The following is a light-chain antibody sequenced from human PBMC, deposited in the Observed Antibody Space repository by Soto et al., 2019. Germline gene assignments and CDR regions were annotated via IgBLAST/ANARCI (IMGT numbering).Light chain of an antibody. CDR3: LLTYMDARV. J-gene: IGLJ2*01. CDR1: TGVVTNNYH. V-gene: IGLV7-46*01. Sequence: QAVVTQEPSLTVSPGGTVTLTCASNTGVVTNNYHPYWIQQKPGQGPRTLIYDTNQKYSWTPARFSGSLLGGRAALTLSGAQPEDEADYYCLLTYMDARVFGGGTQLTVL. CDR2: DTN.